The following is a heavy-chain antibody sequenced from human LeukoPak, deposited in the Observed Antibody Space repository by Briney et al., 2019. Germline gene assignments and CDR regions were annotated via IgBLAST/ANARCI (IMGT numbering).Heavy chain of an antibody. CDR2: IYHSGST. CDR1: GYSISSGSY. CDR3: ARGSGYGGNSDY. J-gene: IGHJ4*02. Sequence: SETLSLTCTVSGYSISSGSYWGWIRQPPGKGLEWIGSIYHSGSTYYNPSLKSRVTIAVDTSKNQFSLKLSSVTAAYTAVYYCARGSGYGGNSDYWGQGTLVTVSS. D-gene: IGHD4-23*01. V-gene: IGHV4-38-2*02.